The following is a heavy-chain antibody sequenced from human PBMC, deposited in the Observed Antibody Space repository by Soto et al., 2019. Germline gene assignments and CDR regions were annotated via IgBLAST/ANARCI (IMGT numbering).Heavy chain of an antibody. J-gene: IGHJ4*02. CDR2: INHSGST. Sequence: SETLSLTCAVYGGSFSGYYWSWIRQPPGKGLEWIGEINHSGSTNYNPSLKSRVTISVDTSKNQFSLKLSSVTAADTAVYYCASGVDCSGGSCRPYYFDYWGQGTLVTVSS. CDR1: GGSFSGYY. V-gene: IGHV4-34*01. CDR3: ASGVDCSGGSCRPYYFDY. D-gene: IGHD2-15*01.